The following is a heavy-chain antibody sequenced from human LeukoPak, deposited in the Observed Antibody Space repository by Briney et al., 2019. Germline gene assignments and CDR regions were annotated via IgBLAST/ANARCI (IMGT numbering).Heavy chain of an antibody. CDR2: IYYSGST. CDR3: ATGQYCSSTSCYYYYYYMDV. CDR1: GGSISSYY. J-gene: IGHJ6*03. Sequence: SETLSLTCTVSGGSISSYYWSWIRQPPGKGLEWIGYIYYSGSTYYNPSLKSRVTISVDRSKNQFSLKLSSVTAADTAVYYCATGQYCSSTSCYYYYYYMDVWGKGTTVTVSS. D-gene: IGHD2-2*01. V-gene: IGHV4-59*12.